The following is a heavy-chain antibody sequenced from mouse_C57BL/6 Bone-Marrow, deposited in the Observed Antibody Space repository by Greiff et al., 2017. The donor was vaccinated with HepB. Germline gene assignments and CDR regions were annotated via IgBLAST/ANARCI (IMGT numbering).Heavy chain of an antibody. V-gene: IGHV14-3*01. D-gene: IGHD1-1*01. Sequence: EVKLVESVAELVRPGASVKLSCTASGFNIKNTYMHWVKQRPEQGLEWIGRIDPANGNTKYAPKFQGKATITADTSSNTAYLQLSSLTSEDTAIYYCARGDRYYGSSSWFAYWGQGTLVTVSA. J-gene: IGHJ3*01. CDR2: IDPANGNT. CDR3: ARGDRYYGSSSWFAY. CDR1: GFNIKNTY.